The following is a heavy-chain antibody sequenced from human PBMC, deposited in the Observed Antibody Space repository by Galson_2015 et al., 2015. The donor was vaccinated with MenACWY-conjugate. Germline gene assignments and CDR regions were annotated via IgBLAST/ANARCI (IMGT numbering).Heavy chain of an antibody. J-gene: IGHJ4*02. Sequence: SLRLSCAASGFIFNNYWMSWVRQVPGKGPEWVANIKQDGSEKYYVDSVRGRFTISRDNAKNSLYLQMNSLRAEDTAVYYCARDLGFYCSRNDCYSPYWGQGTWVTASS. V-gene: IGHV3-7*03. D-gene: IGHD2-2*01. CDR2: IKQDGSEK. CDR1: GFIFNNYW. CDR3: ARDLGFYCSRNDCYSPY.